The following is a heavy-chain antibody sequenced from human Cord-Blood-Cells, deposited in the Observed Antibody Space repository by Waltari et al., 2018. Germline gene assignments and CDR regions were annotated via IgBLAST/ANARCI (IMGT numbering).Heavy chain of an antibody. CDR3: ATLARIAVAFDI. CDR2: FDPEDGET. D-gene: IGHD6-19*01. J-gene: IGHJ3*02. V-gene: IGHV1-24*01. Sequence: QVQLVQSGAEVKKPGPPVKVPCQYAGSTLTELSMHWVQQAPGKGLEWMGGFDPEDGETIYAQKCQGRVTMTEDTSTDTAYMELSSLRSEDTAVYYCATLARIAVAFDIWGQGTMVTVSS. CDR1: GSTLTELS.